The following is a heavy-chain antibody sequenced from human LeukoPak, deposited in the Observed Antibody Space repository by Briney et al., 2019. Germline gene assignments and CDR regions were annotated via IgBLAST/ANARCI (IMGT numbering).Heavy chain of an antibody. CDR1: GFTLSSYS. CDR3: AKDRCSGGDCYTYFDD. D-gene: IGHD2-21*01. CDR2: MSVSGGST. V-gene: IGHV3-23*01. Sequence: GGSLRLSCAASGFTLSSYSMNWVRQPAGKGREWVSSMSVSGGSTYHAASVKGPFTISRDNSKNTLDLQMNSLRAEDTAVYYCAKDRCSGGDCYTYFDDWGEGSLVTVSA. J-gene: IGHJ4*02.